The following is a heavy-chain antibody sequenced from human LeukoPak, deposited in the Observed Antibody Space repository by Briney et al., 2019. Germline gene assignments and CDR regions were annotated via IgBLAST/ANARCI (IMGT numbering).Heavy chain of an antibody. CDR2: VSDSGVGT. J-gene: IGHJ4*02. D-gene: IGHD6-19*01. V-gene: IGHV3-23*01. Sequence: GGSLRLSCAASGFTFSNYAMSWVRQAPGKGLEWVSVVSDSGVGTYYADSVKGRFTISRDNAKNSLFLQMNSLRDEDTAVYYCAGQWLAYDYWGQGTLVTVSS. CDR1: GFTFSNYA. CDR3: AGQWLAYDY.